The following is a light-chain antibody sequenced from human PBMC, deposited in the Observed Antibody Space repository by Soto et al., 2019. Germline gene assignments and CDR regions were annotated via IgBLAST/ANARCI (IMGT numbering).Light chain of an antibody. CDR2: GAS. CDR3: QQYGSSSYT. Sequence: EIVLTQSPGTLSLSPGERATLSCRASQSIASSYLTWYQHKPGQAPRLLIYGASSRATGIPDRFSGSGSGTDFTLTISSLEPEEFAVYYCQQYGSSSYTFGQGTQLEIK. V-gene: IGKV3-20*01. J-gene: IGKJ2*01. CDR1: QSIASSY.